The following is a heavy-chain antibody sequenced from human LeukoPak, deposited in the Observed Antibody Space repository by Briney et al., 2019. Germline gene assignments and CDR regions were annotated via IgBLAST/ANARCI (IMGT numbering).Heavy chain of an antibody. J-gene: IGHJ3*02. V-gene: IGHV3-11*01. CDR2: ISSSGSTI. Sequence: GGSLRLSCAASGFTFSDYYMSWLRQAPGKGLEWVSYISSSGSTIYYADSVKGRFTISRDNAKNSLYLQMNSLRAEDTAVYYCAREALGQQLVWGVYAFDIWGQGTMVTVSS. CDR1: GFTFSDYY. D-gene: IGHD6-13*01. CDR3: AREALGQQLVWGVYAFDI.